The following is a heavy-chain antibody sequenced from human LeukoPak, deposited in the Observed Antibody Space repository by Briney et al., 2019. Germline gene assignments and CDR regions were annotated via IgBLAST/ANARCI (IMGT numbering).Heavy chain of an antibody. Sequence: SETLPLTCTVSGGSVSSGSYYWSWIRQPPGKGLEWIGYIYYSGSTNYNPSLKSRVTISVDTSKNQFSLKLSSVTAADTAVYYCARDGYSSTAHSDGMDVWGQGTTVTVSS. V-gene: IGHV4-61*01. D-gene: IGHD6-13*01. CDR1: GGSVSSGSYY. J-gene: IGHJ6*02. CDR3: ARDGYSSTAHSDGMDV. CDR2: IYYSGST.